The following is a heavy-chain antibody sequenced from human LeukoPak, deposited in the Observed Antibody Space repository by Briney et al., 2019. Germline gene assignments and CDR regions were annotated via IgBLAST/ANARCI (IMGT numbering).Heavy chain of an antibody. CDR3: ARGPTEYLLWAWFDP. CDR2: IIPILGIA. V-gene: IGHV1-69*02. D-gene: IGHD2-2*01. CDR1: GGTFSSYT. J-gene: IGHJ5*02. Sequence: ASVTVSCKASGGTFSSYTISWVRQAPGHGREWMGRIIPILGIANYAQKFQGRVTITADKSTSTAYMGLSGLRSEDTAVCYCARGPTEYLLWAWFDPWGQGTLVTVSS.